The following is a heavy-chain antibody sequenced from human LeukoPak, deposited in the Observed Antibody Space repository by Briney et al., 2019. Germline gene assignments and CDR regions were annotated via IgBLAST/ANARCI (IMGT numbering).Heavy chain of an antibody. D-gene: IGHD6-13*01. J-gene: IGHJ1*01. CDR1: GYTFTIYY. CDR2: INPIGGST. Sequence: GSSVKVSCKASGYTFTIYYMHCVRQAPGQGLEWMGIINPIGGSTSYAQKFQGRVTMTRDTPTSTVYIELSSLRSEDTAVYYCARGGPGIAAAGTLEYFQHWGQGTLVTVSS. V-gene: IGHV1-46*01. CDR3: ARGGPGIAAAGTLEYFQH.